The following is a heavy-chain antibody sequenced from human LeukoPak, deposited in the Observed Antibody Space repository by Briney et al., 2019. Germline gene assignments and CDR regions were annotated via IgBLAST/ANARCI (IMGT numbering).Heavy chain of an antibody. CDR2: IIPIFGTA. CDR1: GGTFSSYA. J-gene: IGHJ3*02. D-gene: IGHD6-6*01. Sequence: SVKVSCKASGGTFSSYAISWVRQAPGQGLEWMGGIIPIFGTANYAQKFQGRVTITTDESTSTAYMELSSLRSEDTAVYYCARPLTYTSSSFDPFDIWGQGTMVTVSS. CDR3: ARPLTYTSSSFDPFDI. V-gene: IGHV1-69*05.